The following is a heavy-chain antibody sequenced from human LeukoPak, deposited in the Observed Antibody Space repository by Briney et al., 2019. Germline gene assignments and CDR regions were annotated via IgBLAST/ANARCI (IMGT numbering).Heavy chain of an antibody. CDR1: GGSISSYY. Sequence: SETQSLTCTVSGGSISSYYWSWIRQPPGKGLEWIGYIYYSGSTNYNPSLKSRVTISVDTSKNQFSLKLSSVTAADTAVYYCARVLYYGGNFPFDYWGQGTLVTVSS. J-gene: IGHJ4*02. CDR2: IYYSGST. D-gene: IGHD4-23*01. CDR3: ARVLYYGGNFPFDY. V-gene: IGHV4-59*01.